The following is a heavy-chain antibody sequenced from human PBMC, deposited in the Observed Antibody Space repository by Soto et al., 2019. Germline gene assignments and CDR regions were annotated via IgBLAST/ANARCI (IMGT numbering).Heavy chain of an antibody. V-gene: IGHV1-18*04. Sequence: ASVKVSCKASGYTFTSYGISWVRQAPGQGLEWMGWISAYSGNTNYAQKLQGRVTMTTDTSTSTAYMELRSLRSDDTAVYYCARELGSAWYYYFDYWGEGTMITV. CDR1: GYTFTSYG. D-gene: IGHD6-19*01. CDR3: ARELGSAWYYYFDY. J-gene: IGHJ4*02. CDR2: ISAYSGNT.